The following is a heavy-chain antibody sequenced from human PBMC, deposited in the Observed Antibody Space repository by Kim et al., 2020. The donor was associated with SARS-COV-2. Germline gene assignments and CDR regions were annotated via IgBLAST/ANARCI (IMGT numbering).Heavy chain of an antibody. V-gene: IGHV3-23*01. D-gene: IGHD3-10*01. J-gene: IGHJ4*02. Sequence: SVKGRFTSSRDNSQNTLFLQMSSLRPEDTAIYYCARGRYGSGSYFNVGDYWGPGTLVTVSS. CDR3: ARGRYGSGSYFNVGDY.